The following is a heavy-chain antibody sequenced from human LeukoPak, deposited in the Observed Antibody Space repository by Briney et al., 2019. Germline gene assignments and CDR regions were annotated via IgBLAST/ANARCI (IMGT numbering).Heavy chain of an antibody. Sequence: WASVKVSCKASGGTFSSYAISWVRQAPGQGLEWMGGIIPIFGTANYAQKFQGRVTITADESTSTAYMELSSLRSEDTAVYYCSYDSSGYSIYFQHWGQGTLVTVSS. CDR1: GGTFSSYA. CDR2: IIPIFGTA. J-gene: IGHJ1*01. D-gene: IGHD3-22*01. V-gene: IGHV1-69*13. CDR3: SYDSSGYSIYFQH.